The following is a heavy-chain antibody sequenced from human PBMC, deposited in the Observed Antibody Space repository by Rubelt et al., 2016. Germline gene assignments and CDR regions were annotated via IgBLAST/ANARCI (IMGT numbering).Heavy chain of an antibody. V-gene: IGHV3-15*01. CDR3: VSHRWGYDSGKGEDY. J-gene: IGHJ4*02. CDR1: GFTLSSYW. CDR2: IRSKTDGGTT. Sequence: EVQLVESGGGLVQPGGSLRLSCAASGFTLSSYWMHWVRQSPGKGLQWVGRIRSKTDGGTTDYAAPVKGRLTNSRDDSKTTLYLQPNSLKTEDTAVDYCVSHRWGYDSGKGEDYWGQGTLVTVSS. D-gene: IGHD3-10*01.